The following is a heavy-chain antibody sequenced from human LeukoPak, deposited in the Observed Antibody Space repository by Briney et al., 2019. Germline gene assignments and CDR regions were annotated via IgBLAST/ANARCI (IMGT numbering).Heavy chain of an antibody. CDR3: AKPPPDSSSWLFDY. J-gene: IGHJ4*02. CDR2: ISGNGGST. CDR1: GFTFSTYA. Sequence: PGGSLRLSCAASGFTFSTYAMSWVRQAPGKGLEWVSTISGNGGSTYYADSVKGRFTISRDNSKNTLYLQMNSLRVEGTAVYYCAKPPPDSSSWLFDYWGQGTLVTVSS. V-gene: IGHV3-23*01. D-gene: IGHD6-13*01.